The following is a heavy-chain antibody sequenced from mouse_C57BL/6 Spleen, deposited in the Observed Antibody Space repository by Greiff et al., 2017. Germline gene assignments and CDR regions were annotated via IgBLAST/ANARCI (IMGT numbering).Heavy chain of an antibody. D-gene: IGHD2-5*01. J-gene: IGHJ2*01. CDR3: TRYPPYYSNY. V-gene: IGHV1-15*01. CDR2: IDPETGGT. Sequence: QVQLKQSGAELVRPGASVTLSCKASGYTFTDYEMHWVKQTPVHGLEWIGAIDPETGGTAYNQKFKGKAILTADKSSSTAYMELRSLTSEDSAVYYCTRYPPYYSNYWGQGTTLTVSS. CDR1: GYTFTDYE.